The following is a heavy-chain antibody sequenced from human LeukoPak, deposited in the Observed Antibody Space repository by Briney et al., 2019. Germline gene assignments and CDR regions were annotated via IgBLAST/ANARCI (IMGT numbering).Heavy chain of an antibody. D-gene: IGHD3-22*01. J-gene: IGHJ4*02. CDR2: IIYSGST. V-gene: IGHV4-34*12. Sequence: SETLSLTCAVYGGSFSGYYWSWIRQPPGKGLEWIGEIIYSGSTNYNPSLKSRVTISVDTSKNQFSLKLSSVPAADTAVYYCSRIYYYESSGYPDWGQGTLVTVSS. CDR1: GGSFSGYY. CDR3: SRIYYYESSGYPD.